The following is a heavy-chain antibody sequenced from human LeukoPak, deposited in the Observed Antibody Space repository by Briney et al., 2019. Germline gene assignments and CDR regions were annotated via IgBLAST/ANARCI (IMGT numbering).Heavy chain of an antibody. CDR1: GFTFSSFG. CDR2: IANDGKTT. J-gene: IGHJ3*02. Sequence: GGSLRLSCAASGFTFSSFGMHWVRQAPGKGLEWVAVIANDGKTTYYADSVKGRFTISRDNAKNSLYLQMNSLRAEDTAVYYCARDGGGAGTADTWDAFDIWGQGTMVTVSS. D-gene: IGHD1-7*01. CDR3: ARDGGGAGTADTWDAFDI. V-gene: IGHV3-30*03.